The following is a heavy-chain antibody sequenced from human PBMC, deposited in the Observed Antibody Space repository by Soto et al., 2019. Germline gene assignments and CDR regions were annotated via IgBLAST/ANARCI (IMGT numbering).Heavy chain of an antibody. J-gene: IGHJ3*02. CDR3: ARAPLNYYDSSGYAFDI. CDR1: GFTFSSYW. V-gene: IGHV3-7*05. CDR2: IKQDGSEK. Sequence: QPGGSLRLSCAASGFTFSSYWMSWVRQAPGRGLEWVANIKQDGSEKYYVDSVEGRFTVSRDNAKNSLYLQMNSLRAEDTAVYYCARAPLNYYDSSGYAFDIWGQGTMVTVSS. D-gene: IGHD3-22*01.